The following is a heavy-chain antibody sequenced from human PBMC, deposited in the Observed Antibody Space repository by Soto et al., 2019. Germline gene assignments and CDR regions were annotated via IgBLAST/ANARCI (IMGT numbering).Heavy chain of an antibody. CDR2: IYRSGST. Sequence: SETLSLTCVVSGGSISRGDFSWTWIRQPPGKGLEWVGYIYRSGSTYYNPSLKSPVSISLDKSKNQFSLNLTSVTAADTAVYYCARGKTNYFFDLWGQGHLVTVSS. J-gene: IGHJ4*02. CDR3: ARGKTNYFFDL. CDR1: GGSISRGDFS. D-gene: IGHD3-10*01. V-gene: IGHV4-30-2*01.